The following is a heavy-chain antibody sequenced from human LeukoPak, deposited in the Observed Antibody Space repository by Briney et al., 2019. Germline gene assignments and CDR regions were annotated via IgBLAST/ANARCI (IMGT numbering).Heavy chain of an antibody. CDR1: GFTFSSYA. D-gene: IGHD4-17*01. V-gene: IGHV3-23*01. Sequence: PGGSLRLSCAASGFTFSSYAMSWVRQAPGKGLEWVSAISGSGGSTYYADSVKGRFTISRDNSKNTLYLQMNSLRAEDTAVHYCAKVLLDEAVTTSPFDYWGQGTLVTVSS. J-gene: IGHJ4*02. CDR2: ISGSGGST. CDR3: AKVLLDEAVTTSPFDY.